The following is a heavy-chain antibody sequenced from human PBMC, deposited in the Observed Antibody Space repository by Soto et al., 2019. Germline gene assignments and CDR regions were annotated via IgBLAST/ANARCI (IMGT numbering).Heavy chain of an antibody. V-gene: IGHV4-4*02. Sequence: QVQLQESGPGLVEPSATLSLTCAVSGVSFSINTWWSWVRQAPGKGLEWIGQVEDTGKPDSNPSPRSRVTISVDKSKTQLSLEMNCVTAADTAVYYCAKHGGLHLYYWGQGTLVTVSS. CDR2: VEDTGKP. CDR1: GVSFSINTW. D-gene: IGHD3-16*01. CDR3: AKHGGLHLYY. J-gene: IGHJ4*02.